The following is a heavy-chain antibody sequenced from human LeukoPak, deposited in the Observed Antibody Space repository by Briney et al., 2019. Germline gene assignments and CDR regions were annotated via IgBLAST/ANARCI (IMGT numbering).Heavy chain of an antibody. D-gene: IGHD5-24*01. CDR2: ISSSSIYI. J-gene: IGHJ3*02. V-gene: IGHV3-21*01. CDR3: ARGRWDGYNLLDAFDI. CDR1: GFTFTNAW. Sequence: GGSLRLSCEASGFTFTNAWMNWVRQAPGKGLEWVSSISSSSIYIYYADSLKGRFTISRDNAKNSLFLQMNSLRAEDTAVYYCARGRWDGYNLLDAFDIWGQGTVVTVSS.